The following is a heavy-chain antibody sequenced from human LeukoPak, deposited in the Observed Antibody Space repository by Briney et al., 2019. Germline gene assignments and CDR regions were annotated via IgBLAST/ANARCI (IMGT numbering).Heavy chain of an antibody. J-gene: IGHJ5*02. V-gene: IGHV3-30*01. D-gene: IGHD6-13*01. CDR2: ISYDGSNK. Sequence: GGSLRLSCAASGFTFSSYAMHWVRQAPGKGLEWVAVISYDGSNKYYADSVKGRFTISRDNSKNTLYLQMNSLRAEDTAVYYCAGYSSSWFLKGDWFDPWGQGTLVTVSS. CDR1: GFTFSSYA. CDR3: AGYSSSWFLKGDWFDP.